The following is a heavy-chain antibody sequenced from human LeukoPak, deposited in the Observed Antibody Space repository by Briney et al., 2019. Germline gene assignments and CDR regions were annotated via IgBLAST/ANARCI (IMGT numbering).Heavy chain of an antibody. CDR2: IYYSGST. J-gene: IGHJ3*02. D-gene: IGHD6-19*01. CDR1: GGSISSSSYY. V-gene: IGHV4-39*07. CDR3: ARAYSSGWYGAFDI. Sequence: SETLSLTCTVSGGSISSSSYYWGWIRQPPGKGLEWIGSIYYSGSTYYNPSLKSRVTISVDTSKNKFSLKLSSVTAADTAVYYCARAYSSGWYGAFDIWGQGTMVTVSS.